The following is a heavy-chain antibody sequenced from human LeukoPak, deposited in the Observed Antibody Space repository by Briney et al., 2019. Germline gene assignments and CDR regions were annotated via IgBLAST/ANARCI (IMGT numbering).Heavy chain of an antibody. CDR2: INPNSGST. Sequence: ASVKVSCKASGYTFTGYYMHWVRQAPGQGLEWMGWINPNSGSTNYAQKFQGRVTMTRDTSISTAYMELSRLRSDDTAVYYCARGRTITGTTGYWGQGTLVTVSS. D-gene: IGHD1-7*01. V-gene: IGHV1-2*02. CDR3: ARGRTITGTTGY. J-gene: IGHJ4*02. CDR1: GYTFTGYY.